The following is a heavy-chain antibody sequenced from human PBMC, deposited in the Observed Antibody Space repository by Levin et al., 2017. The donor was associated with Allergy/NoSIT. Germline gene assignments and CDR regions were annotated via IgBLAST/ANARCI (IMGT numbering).Heavy chain of an antibody. CDR3: ARVLGIAAAGNDAFDI. D-gene: IGHD6-13*01. CDR1: GFTFDDYG. V-gene: IGHV3-20*04. Sequence: GESLKISCAASGFTFDDYGMSWVRQAPGKGLEWVSGINWNGGSTGYADSVKGRFTISRDNAKNSLYLQMNSLRAEDTALYYCARVLGIAAAGNDAFDIWGQGTMVTVSS. CDR2: INWNGGST. J-gene: IGHJ3*02.